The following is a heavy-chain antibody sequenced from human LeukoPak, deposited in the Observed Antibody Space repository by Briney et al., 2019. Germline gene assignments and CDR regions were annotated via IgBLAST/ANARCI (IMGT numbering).Heavy chain of an antibody. CDR3: ARHLNYYYYYYMDV. CDR2: IYYSRNT. CDR1: GGSISSYY. V-gene: IGHV4-39*01. Sequence: SETLSLTCTVSGGSISSYYWSWIRQPAGKGLEWIGSIYYSRNTYYNPSLKGRVTISVDTSKNQFSLNLTSVTAADTAVYFCARHLNYYYYYYMDVWGKGTTVTVSS. J-gene: IGHJ6*03.